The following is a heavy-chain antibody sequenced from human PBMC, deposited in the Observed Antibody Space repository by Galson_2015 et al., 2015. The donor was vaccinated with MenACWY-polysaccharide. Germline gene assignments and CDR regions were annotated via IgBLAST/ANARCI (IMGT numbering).Heavy chain of an antibody. CDR3: AREPTYSGSFGWFDP. J-gene: IGHJ5*02. CDR2: MSYSGRA. Sequence: ETLSLTCTVSGGSVRSDSYYWGWLRQPPGGGLEWIGYMSYSGRANSNPSLKSRVTISLATSKNQFSLRLTSVTAADTAIYYCAREPTYSGSFGWFDPWGQGTLVTVSS. V-gene: IGHV4-61*01. D-gene: IGHD1-26*01. CDR1: GGSVRSDSYY.